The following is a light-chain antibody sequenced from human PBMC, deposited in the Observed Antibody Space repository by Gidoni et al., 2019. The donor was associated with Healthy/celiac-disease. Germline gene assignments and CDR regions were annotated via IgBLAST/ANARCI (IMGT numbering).Light chain of an antibody. CDR2: SAS. J-gene: IGKJ4*01. CDR1: QSISSY. CDR3: HQSYSTPRLT. V-gene: IGKV1-39*01. Sequence: DIHMAKSPSSLSASVGDRVTITCRASQSISSYLNWYQQKPGKAPQLLIYSASRLQSGVPSTFCGSCSATAFSPTISSLPPDDFATYYCHQSYSTPRLTFGGGTKVEIK.